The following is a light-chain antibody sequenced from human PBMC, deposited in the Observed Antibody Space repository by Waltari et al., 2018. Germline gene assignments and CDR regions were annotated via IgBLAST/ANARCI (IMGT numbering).Light chain of an antibody. CDR3: QHYVSLPVT. CDR1: QSVGRS. V-gene: IGKV3-20*01. Sequence: EILLTQSPGTLSLSPGERATLSCRTSQSVGRSLAWYQQKPGPPPRPLLYGTSNRATGTPDRFSCGGSGTEFSLTISRLEPEDVAVYYCQHYVSLPVTFGQGTKVEIK. CDR2: GTS. J-gene: IGKJ1*01.